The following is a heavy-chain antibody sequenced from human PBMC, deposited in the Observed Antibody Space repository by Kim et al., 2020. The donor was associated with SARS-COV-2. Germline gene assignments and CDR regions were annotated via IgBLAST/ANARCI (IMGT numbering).Heavy chain of an antibody. CDR3: EVGRNYYDSSAPR. CDR2: ISGSGGST. CDR1: GFTFSSYA. V-gene: IGHV3-23*01. D-gene: IGHD3-22*01. Sequence: GGSLRLSCAASGFTFSSYAMSWVRQAPGKGLEWVSAISGSGGSTYYADSVKGRFTISRDNSKNTLYLQMNSLRAEDTAVYYCEVGRNYYDSSAPRWGQGTMVTVSS. J-gene: IGHJ3*01.